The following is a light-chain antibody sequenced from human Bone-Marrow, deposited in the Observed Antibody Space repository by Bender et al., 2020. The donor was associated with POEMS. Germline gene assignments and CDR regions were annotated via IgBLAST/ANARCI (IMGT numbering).Light chain of an antibody. CDR2: EVR. Sequence: QSALTQPPSASGSPGQSVTISCTGTSGDVGIYNLVSWYQQHPGKAPKLMIYEVRKRPSGVSNRFSGSKSDNTASLTISGLQAEDEADFYCCSYADNSVWVFGGGTKLTVL. V-gene: IGLV2-23*02. J-gene: IGLJ3*02. CDR3: CSYADNSVWV. CDR1: SGDVGIYNL.